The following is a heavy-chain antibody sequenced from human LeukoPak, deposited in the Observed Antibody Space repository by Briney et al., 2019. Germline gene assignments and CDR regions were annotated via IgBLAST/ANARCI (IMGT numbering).Heavy chain of an antibody. CDR2: ISSSSSYI. CDR1: GVTVSSNH. CDR3: ARDRTTVTTFDY. D-gene: IGHD4-17*01. J-gene: IGHJ4*02. Sequence: PGGSLRLSCAVSGVTVSSNHMSWVRQAPGKGLEWVSSISSSSSYIYYADSVKGRFTISRDNAKNSLYLQMNTLRAEDTAVYYCARDRTTVTTFDYWGQGTLVTVSS. V-gene: IGHV3-21*01.